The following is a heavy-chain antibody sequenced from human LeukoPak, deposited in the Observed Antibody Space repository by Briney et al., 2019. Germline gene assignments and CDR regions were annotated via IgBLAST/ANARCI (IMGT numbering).Heavy chain of an antibody. CDR1: GFTFSSYA. CDR3: AKDRVAVAEVDWFDP. J-gene: IGHJ5*02. Sequence: GGSLRLSCAASGFTFSSYAMSWVRQAPGKGLEWVSAISGSGGSTYYADSVKGRFTISRDNSKNTLYLQTNSLRAEDTAVYYCAKDRVAVAEVDWFDPWGQGTLVTVSS. CDR2: ISGSGGST. V-gene: IGHV3-23*01. D-gene: IGHD6-19*01.